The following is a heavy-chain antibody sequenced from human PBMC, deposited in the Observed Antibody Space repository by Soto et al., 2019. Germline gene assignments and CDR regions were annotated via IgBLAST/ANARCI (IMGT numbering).Heavy chain of an antibody. CDR3: ARSEVNSGYGGFHYFDY. V-gene: IGHV1-3*01. J-gene: IGHJ4*02. CDR2: INAGNGNT. Sequence: ASVKVSCKASGYTFTSYAMHWVRQAPGQRLEWMGWINAGNGNTKYSQKFQGRVTITRDTSASTAYMELSSLRSEDTAVYYCARSEVNSGYGGFHYFDYWGQGTLVTVSS. D-gene: IGHD5-12*01. CDR1: GYTFTSYA.